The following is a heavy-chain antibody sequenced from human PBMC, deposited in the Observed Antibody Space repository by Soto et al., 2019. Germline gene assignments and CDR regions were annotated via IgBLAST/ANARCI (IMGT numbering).Heavy chain of an antibody. D-gene: IGHD5-12*01. J-gene: IGHJ6*02. Sequence: PGGSLRLSCAASGFTFSSYAMSWVRQAPGKGLEWVSAISGSGGSTYYADSVKGRFTISRDNSKNTLYLQMNSLGAEDTAVYYCAKNGRGYSGLYYGMDVWGQGTTVTAP. CDR3: AKNGRGYSGLYYGMDV. CDR2: ISGSGGST. CDR1: GFTFSSYA. V-gene: IGHV3-23*01.